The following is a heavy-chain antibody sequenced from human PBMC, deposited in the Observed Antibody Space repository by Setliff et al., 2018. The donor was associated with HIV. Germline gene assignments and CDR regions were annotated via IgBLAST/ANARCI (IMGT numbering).Heavy chain of an antibody. D-gene: IGHD3-3*01. CDR1: GYTFTNYA. J-gene: IGHJ4*02. CDR3: ARGATYYNFWTGPPPIDY. V-gene: IGHV1-3*03. CDR2: INAGNGNT. Sequence: ASVKVSCKASGYTFTNYAMHWLRQAPGQRLEWMGWINAGNGNTRYSQEFQGRVTITRDTSATTAYMELSSLRSEDMGLYYCARGATYYNFWTGPPPIDYWGQGTLVTVSS.